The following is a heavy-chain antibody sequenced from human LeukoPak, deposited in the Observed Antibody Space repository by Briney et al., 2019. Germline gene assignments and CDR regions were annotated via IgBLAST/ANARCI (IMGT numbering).Heavy chain of an antibody. CDR2: IYYSGST. CDR3: ASTAIAAAGKLNY. CDR1: GGSISSSSYY. Sequence: PSETLSLTCTVSGGSISSSSYYWGWIRQPPGKGLEWIGSIYYSGSTYYNPSLKSRVTISVDTSKNQFSLKLSSVTAADTAVYYCASTAIAAAGKLNYWGQGTLVTVSS. D-gene: IGHD6-13*01. J-gene: IGHJ4*02. V-gene: IGHV4-39*01.